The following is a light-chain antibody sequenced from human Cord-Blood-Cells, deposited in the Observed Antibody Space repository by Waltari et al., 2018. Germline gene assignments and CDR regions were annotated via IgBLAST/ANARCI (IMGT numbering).Light chain of an antibody. Sequence: QSVLTQPPSASGTPGQRVTIPCSGSSSNIGSNYVYWYQQLPGTATKLLIYRNNQRPSGVPARFSGSKSGTSASLAISRLRSEDEADYYCAAWDDSLSGWVFGGGTKLTVL. J-gene: IGLJ3*02. V-gene: IGLV1-47*01. CDR3: AAWDDSLSGWV. CDR1: SSNIGSNY. CDR2: RNN.